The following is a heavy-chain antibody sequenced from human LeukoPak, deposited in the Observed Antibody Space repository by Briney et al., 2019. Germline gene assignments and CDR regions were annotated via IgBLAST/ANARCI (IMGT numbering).Heavy chain of an antibody. CDR1: GFTFSSYS. CDR2: ISSSSSYI. J-gene: IGHJ4*02. Sequence: GGSLRLSCAASGFTFSSYSMNWVRQAPGKGLEWVSSISSSSSYIYYGDSVKGRFTISRDNAKNSLYLQMNSLRAEDTAVYYCARGLGSGSTKWGQGTLVTVSS. D-gene: IGHD2-2*01. V-gene: IGHV3-21*01. CDR3: ARGLGSGSTK.